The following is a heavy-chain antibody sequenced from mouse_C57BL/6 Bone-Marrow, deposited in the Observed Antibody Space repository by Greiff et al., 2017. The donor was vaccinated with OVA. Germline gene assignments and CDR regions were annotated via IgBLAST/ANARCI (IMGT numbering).Heavy chain of an antibody. D-gene: IGHD1-1*01. CDR2: ILPGSGST. V-gene: IGHV1-9*01. CDR1: GYTFTGYW. J-gene: IGHJ3*01. CDR3: ARRYYYGSSYVWFAY. Sequence: LQESGAELMKPGASVKLSCKATGYTFTGYWIEWVKQRPGHGLEWIGEILPGSGSTNYNEKFKGKATFTADTSSNTAYMQLSSLTTEDSAIYYCARRYYYGSSYVWFAYWGQGTLVTVSA.